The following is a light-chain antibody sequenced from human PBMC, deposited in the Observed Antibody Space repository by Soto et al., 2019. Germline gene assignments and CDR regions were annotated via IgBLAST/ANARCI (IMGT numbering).Light chain of an antibody. CDR2: GVS. V-gene: IGLV2-14*01. CDR1: SSDIGAYNY. J-gene: IGLJ1*01. CDR3: CSFEGSRTYV. Sequence: QSALAQPASVSGSPGQSITISCTGTSSDIGAYNYVSWYQQHPDKAPKLMIYGVSDRPSGVSNRFSGSKSGNTASLTISGLQAEDEADYYCCSFEGSRTYVLGTGTKVTVL.